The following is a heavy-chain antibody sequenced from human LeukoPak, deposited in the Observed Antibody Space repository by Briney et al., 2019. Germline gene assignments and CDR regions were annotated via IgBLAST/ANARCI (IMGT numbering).Heavy chain of an antibody. Sequence: GASVKVSCKVSGYTLTELSMHWVRQAPGKGLEWMGGFDPEDGKTIYAQKFQGRVTMTEDTSTDTAYMELSSLRSEDTAVYFCVRYSNRYYFDFWGQGTLVTVSS. J-gene: IGHJ4*02. CDR2: FDPEDGKT. V-gene: IGHV1-24*01. CDR1: GYTLTELS. CDR3: VRYSNRYYFDF. D-gene: IGHD4-11*01.